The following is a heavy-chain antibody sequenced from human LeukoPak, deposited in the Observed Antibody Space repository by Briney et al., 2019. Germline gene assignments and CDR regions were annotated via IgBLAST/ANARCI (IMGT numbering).Heavy chain of an antibody. D-gene: IGHD1-26*01. CDR2: IYYSGST. CDR3: ARESKGGSYFWFDP. CDR1: GGSISSYY. J-gene: IGHJ5*02. V-gene: IGHV4-59*12. Sequence: PSETLSLTCTVSGGSISSYYWSWIRQPPGKGLEWIGYIYYSGSTNYNPSLKSRVTISVDTSKNQFSLKLSSVTAADTAVYYCARESKGGSYFWFDPWGQGTLVTVSS.